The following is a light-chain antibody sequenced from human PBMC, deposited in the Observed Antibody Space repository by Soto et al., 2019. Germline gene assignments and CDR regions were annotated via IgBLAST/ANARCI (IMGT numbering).Light chain of an antibody. CDR1: TSDVGSYNR. Sequence: VLTQPASVSGSPGQSITISCTGTTSDVGSYNRVSWYQQYPGKAPTLMINDVSNRPSGVSDRFSGSKSGNTASLTISGLQAEDEADYYCRSFTSSSTWVFGGGTKVTVL. V-gene: IGLV2-14*03. J-gene: IGLJ3*02. CDR2: DVS. CDR3: RSFTSSSTWV.